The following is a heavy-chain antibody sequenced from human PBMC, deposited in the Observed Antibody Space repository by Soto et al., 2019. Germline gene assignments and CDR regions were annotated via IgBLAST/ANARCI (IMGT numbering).Heavy chain of an antibody. V-gene: IGHV3-30*18. CDR1: GFTFSSYG. Sequence: GGSLRLSCAASGFTFSSYGMHWVRQAPGKGLEWVAVISYDGSNKYYADSVKGRFTIPRDNSKNTLYLQMNSLRAEDTAVYYCAKAFSSYCGGDCYLYNWFDPWGQGTLVTVSS. CDR3: AKAFSSYCGGDCYLYNWFDP. D-gene: IGHD2-21*02. J-gene: IGHJ5*02. CDR2: ISYDGSNK.